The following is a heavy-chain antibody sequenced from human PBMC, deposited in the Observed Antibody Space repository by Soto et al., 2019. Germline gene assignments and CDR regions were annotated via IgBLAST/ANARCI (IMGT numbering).Heavy chain of an antibody. CDR1: GYTFTSYD. CDR2: MNPNSVNT. CDR3: ATRHGVGDWVDP. D-gene: IGHD3-10*01. V-gene: IGHV1-8*01. J-gene: IGHJ5*02. Sequence: QVQLVQSGAEVKKPGASVKVSCKASGYTFTSYDINWVRQATGQGLEWMGWMNPNSVNTGYAQKFQGRVTMTRNTSISTAYMEPSSLRSEDTAVYYCATRHGVGDWVDPWGQGTLVTVSS.